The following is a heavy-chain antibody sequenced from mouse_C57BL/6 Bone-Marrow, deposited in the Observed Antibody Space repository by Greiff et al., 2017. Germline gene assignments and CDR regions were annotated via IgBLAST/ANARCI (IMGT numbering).Heavy chain of an antibody. Sequence: QVQLQQPGAELVKPGASVKLSCKASGYTFTSYWMHWVKQRPGQGLEWIGMILPDSGSTNYNEKFKSKATLTVDKSSSTAYMKLSSLTSEDSAVYYCSREEAYYAYYFDYWGRGTALTVTA. CDR2: ILPDSGST. V-gene: IGHV1-64*01. J-gene: IGHJ2*01. D-gene: IGHD1-1*02. CDR1: GYTFTSYW. CDR3: SREEAYYAYYFDY.